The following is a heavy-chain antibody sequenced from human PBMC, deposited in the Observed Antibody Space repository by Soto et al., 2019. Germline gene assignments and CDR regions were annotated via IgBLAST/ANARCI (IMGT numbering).Heavy chain of an antibody. CDR1: GGSISSSSYY. D-gene: IGHD6-13*01. CDR2: IYYSGST. V-gene: IGHV4-39*01. CDR3: ARHRNVMQLAQPTGWFDP. J-gene: IGHJ5*02. Sequence: SETLSLTCTVSGGSISSSSYYWGWIRQPPGKGLEWIGSIYYSGSTYYNPSLKSRVTISVDTSKNQFSLKLSSVTAADTAVYYCARHRNVMQLAQPTGWFDPWGQGTLVTVSS.